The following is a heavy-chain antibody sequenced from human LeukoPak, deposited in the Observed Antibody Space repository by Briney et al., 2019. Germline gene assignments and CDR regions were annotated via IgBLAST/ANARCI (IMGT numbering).Heavy chain of an antibody. J-gene: IGHJ4*02. V-gene: IGHV4-34*01. Sequence: SETLSLTCTVSGGSFSGYYWSWIRQPPGKGLEWIGEINHSGSTNYNPSLKSRVTISVDTSKNQFSLKLSSVTAADTAVYYCARHHRYYDRSLGYWGQGTLVTVSS. CDR2: INHSGST. CDR1: GGSFSGYY. CDR3: ARHHRYYDRSLGY. D-gene: IGHD3-22*01.